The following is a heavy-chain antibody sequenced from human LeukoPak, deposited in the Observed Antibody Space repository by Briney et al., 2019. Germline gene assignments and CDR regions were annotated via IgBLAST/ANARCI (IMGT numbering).Heavy chain of an antibody. CDR1: GFTFSSYS. J-gene: IGHJ4*02. V-gene: IGHV3-21*01. Sequence: GSLRLSCAASGFTFSSYSMNWVRQAPGKGLEWVSSISSSSSYIYYADSVKGRFTISRDNAKNSLYLQMNSLRAEDTAVYYCARDLLWFGELSYYFDYWGQGTLVTVSS. CDR3: ARDLLWFGELSYYFDY. D-gene: IGHD3-10*01. CDR2: ISSSSSYI.